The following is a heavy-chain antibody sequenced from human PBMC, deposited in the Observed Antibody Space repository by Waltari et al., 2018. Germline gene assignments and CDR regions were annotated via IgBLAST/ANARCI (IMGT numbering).Heavy chain of an antibody. J-gene: IGHJ4*02. V-gene: IGHV4-34*01. Sequence: QVQLQQWGAGLLKPSETLSLTCAVYGGSFSGYYWSWIRQPPGKGLEGIGEINHSGSTNYNPSLKSRVTISVDTSKNQFSLKLSSVTAADTAVYYCARSRGVAGFDYWGQGTLVTVSS. CDR1: GGSFSGYY. CDR2: INHSGST. D-gene: IGHD2-15*01. CDR3: ARSRGVAGFDY.